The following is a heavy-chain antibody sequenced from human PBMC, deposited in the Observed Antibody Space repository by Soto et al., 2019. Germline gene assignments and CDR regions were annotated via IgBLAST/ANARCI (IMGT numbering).Heavy chain of an antibody. CDR3: ARQSSAWKDALDI. CDR1: GYTFTSYW. V-gene: IGHV5-51*01. CDR2: IYPGDSEA. J-gene: IGHJ3*02. Sequence: GESLKISCKGSGYTFTSYWIGWVRQMPGKGLEWMGIIYPGDSEARYSPSFQGQVTISADKSISTAYLQWSSLKASDTGMYYCARQSSAWKDALDIWGQGTMVTVSS. D-gene: IGHD6-19*01.